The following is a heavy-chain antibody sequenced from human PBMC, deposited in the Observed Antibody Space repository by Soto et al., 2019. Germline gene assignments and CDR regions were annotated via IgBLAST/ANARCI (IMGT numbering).Heavy chain of an antibody. CDR1: GFTFRDFG. CDR3: AKNHNCPDFSGHYFGYGGFDA. J-gene: IGHJ4*02. V-gene: IGHV3-33*06. Sequence: QMQLVESGGGVVEPGRSLRLSCAASGFTFRDFGMHWVRQAPGKGLEWVAVIWVDGITTYYAESVKGRFIISRDNSRNTLSLQMRSLRSEDTALYSCAKNHNCPDFSGHYFGYGGFDAWCQGTLVTVSS. CDR2: IWVDGITT. D-gene: IGHD4-17*01.